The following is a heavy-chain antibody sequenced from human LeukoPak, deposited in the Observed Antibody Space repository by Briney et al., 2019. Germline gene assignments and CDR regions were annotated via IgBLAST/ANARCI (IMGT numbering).Heavy chain of an antibody. J-gene: IGHJ4*02. CDR1: GFTFSSYE. D-gene: IGHD3-22*01. CDR2: ISSSGSTI. Sequence: GGSLRLSCAASGFTFSSYEMNWVRQAPGKGLEWVSYISSSGSTIYYADSVKGRFTISRDNAKNSLYLQMNSLRAEDTAVYYCARDHYDSGGPNFLYFDYWGQGTLVTVSS. CDR3: ARDHYDSGGPNFLYFDY. V-gene: IGHV3-48*03.